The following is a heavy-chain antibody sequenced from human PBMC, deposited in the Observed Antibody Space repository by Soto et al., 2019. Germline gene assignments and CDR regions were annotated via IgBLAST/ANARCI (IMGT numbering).Heavy chain of an antibody. CDR1: GGSISSGDYY. D-gene: IGHD3-3*01. V-gene: IGHV4-31*03. CDR2: IYYSGST. Sequence: QVQLQESGPGLVKPSQTLSLTCTFSGGSISSGDYYWSWIRQHPGKGLEWIGYIYYSGSTNYNPALKSRVTISVDTSKNQFSLKLSSVTAADTAVYYCARWWSGSRQGFDPWGQGTLVTVSS. CDR3: ARWWSGSRQGFDP. J-gene: IGHJ5*02.